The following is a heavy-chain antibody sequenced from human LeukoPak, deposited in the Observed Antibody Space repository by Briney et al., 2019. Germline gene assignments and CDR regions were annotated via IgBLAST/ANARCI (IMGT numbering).Heavy chain of an antibody. D-gene: IGHD2-2*01. V-gene: IGHV3-48*04. Sequence: PGGSLRLSCAASGFTFTTYSMNWVRQAPGKGLEWVSYISVSSNTIYYADSVKGRFTISRDNAKNSLYLQMNSLRAEDTAVYYCAPGYCSSTSCLHYFDYWGQGTLVTVSS. CDR3: APGYCSSTSCLHYFDY. J-gene: IGHJ4*02. CDR1: GFTFTTYS. CDR2: ISVSSNTI.